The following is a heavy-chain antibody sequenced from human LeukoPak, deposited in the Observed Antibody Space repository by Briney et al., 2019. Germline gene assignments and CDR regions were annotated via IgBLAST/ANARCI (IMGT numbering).Heavy chain of an antibody. CDR1: GGTFSSYA. J-gene: IGHJ4*02. V-gene: IGHV1-69*04. CDR3: ARQGKGGSSSPHYDY. Sequence: GASVKVSCKASGGTFSSYAISWVRQAPGQGLEWMGRIIPILGIANYAQKFQGRVTITADKSTSTAYMELSSLRAEDTAVYYCARQGKGGSSSPHYDYWGQGTLVTVS. D-gene: IGHD6-6*01. CDR2: IIPILGIA.